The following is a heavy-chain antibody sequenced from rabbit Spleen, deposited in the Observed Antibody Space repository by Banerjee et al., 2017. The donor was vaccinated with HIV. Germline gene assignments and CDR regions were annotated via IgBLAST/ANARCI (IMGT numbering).Heavy chain of an antibody. V-gene: IGHV1S43*01. CDR1: GIDFSSYYD. CDR2: IVTNSGRT. D-gene: IGHD6-1*01. CDR3: ASHDNSYWFSRLDL. J-gene: IGHJ3*01. Sequence: QQQLEESGGGLVKPGGALTLTCKASGIDFSSYYDMCWVRQAPGKGLELIACIVTNSGRTWYASWAKGRFTISKTSSTTVTLQMTGLTAADTATYFCASHDNSYWFSRLDLWGPGTLVTVS.